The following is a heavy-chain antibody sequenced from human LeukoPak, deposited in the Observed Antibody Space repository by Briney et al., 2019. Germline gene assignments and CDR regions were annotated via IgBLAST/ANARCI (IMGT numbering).Heavy chain of an antibody. V-gene: IGHV4-4*07. CDR1: GGSISSYY. J-gene: IGHJ4*02. CDR2: IYTSGST. CDR3: ARVGDTIFGVVIDY. Sequence: SETLSLTCTVSGGSISSYYWSWIRQPAGKGLEWIGRIYTSGSTNYNPSLKSRVTMSVDTSKNQFSLKLSSVTAAGTAVYYCARVGDTIFGVVIDYWGQGTLVTVSS. D-gene: IGHD3-3*01.